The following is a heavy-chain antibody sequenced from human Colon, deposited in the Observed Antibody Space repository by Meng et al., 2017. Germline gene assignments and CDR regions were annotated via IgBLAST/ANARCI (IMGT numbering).Heavy chain of an antibody. D-gene: IGHD5-12*01. V-gene: IGHV4-61*01. CDR3: ARDSGYDKNWFDP. Sequence: VPLQGSGPGLVSPSETLSLTCTVSGGSVISNSYYWSWIRQPPGKGLEWIGFIYYSGSTNYNPSLKSRVTISVDTSKNQFSLKVSSVTAADTAVYYCARDSGYDKNWFDPWGQGTLVTVSS. J-gene: IGHJ5*02. CDR2: IYYSGST. CDR1: GGSVISNSYY.